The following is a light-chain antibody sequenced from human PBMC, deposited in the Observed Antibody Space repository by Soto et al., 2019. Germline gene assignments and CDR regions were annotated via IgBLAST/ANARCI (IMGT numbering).Light chain of an antibody. CDR2: EVS. CDR3: SSYTISNNRV. CDR1: SSDAGTSNY. Sequence: QSALTQPASVSGSPGQSITISCTGTSSDAGTSNYVSWYQHHPGKAPKLMIYEVSYRPSGVSNRFSGSKSGNTASLTISGLQAEDEADYYCSSYTISNNRVFGGGTKVTVL. J-gene: IGLJ3*02. V-gene: IGLV2-14*01.